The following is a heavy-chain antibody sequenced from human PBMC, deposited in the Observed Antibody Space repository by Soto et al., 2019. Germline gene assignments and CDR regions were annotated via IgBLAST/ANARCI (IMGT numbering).Heavy chain of an antibody. J-gene: IGHJ5*02. CDR3: ARDSDYGDYGGWFDP. D-gene: IGHD4-17*01. CDR2: IYDSGGT. V-gene: IGHV4-31*03. Sequence: SETLSLTCTVSGGSVNSGGYSWSWIRQHPGKGLEWIGYIYDSGGTYYNPSLKSRVAISVDTSKNQFSLTLNSVTAADTAVYYCARDSDYGDYGGWFDPWGQGTLVTVSS. CDR1: GGSVNSGGYS.